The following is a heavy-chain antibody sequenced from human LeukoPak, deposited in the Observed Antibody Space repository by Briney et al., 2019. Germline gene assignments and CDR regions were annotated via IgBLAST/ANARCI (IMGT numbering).Heavy chain of an antibody. CDR3: TSIGMYEGFDF. V-gene: IGHV1-2*02. CDR1: GYRFTAYY. CDR2: INPITGDT. Sequence: ASVKVSCKASGYRFTAYYLHWVRQAPGQGLEWVGWINPITGDTNYAQSFRGRVTLTRGTSINTAYMDLSSLTFDDTAVYFCTSIGMYEGFDFWGQGTMVSVSS. D-gene: IGHD2-8*01. J-gene: IGHJ3*01.